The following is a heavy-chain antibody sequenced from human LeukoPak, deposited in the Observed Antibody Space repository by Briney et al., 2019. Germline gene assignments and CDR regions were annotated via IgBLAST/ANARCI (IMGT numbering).Heavy chain of an antibody. D-gene: IGHD1-26*01. Sequence: SETLSLTCTVSGCSISTYYWCWIRQPPGKGLEWIGYIYYSGTTNYNPSLKSRVTISVDTSKNQFSLKLNSVTAADTAFYYCARRGNWYFDLWGRGTLVTVSS. V-gene: IGHV4-59*01. CDR2: IYYSGTT. CDR1: GCSISTYY. J-gene: IGHJ2*01. CDR3: ARRGNWYFDL.